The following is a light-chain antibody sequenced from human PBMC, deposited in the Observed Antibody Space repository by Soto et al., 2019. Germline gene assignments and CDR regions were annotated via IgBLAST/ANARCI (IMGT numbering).Light chain of an antibody. CDR3: HQYHNFPRT. CDR1: QSMNAW. J-gene: IGKJ1*01. Sequence: DIQLTQSPSTLSASVGDGVTITCRASQSMNAWLAWYQQKPGQAPNLLIYKASTLESGVPSRFSGSGSGTEFTLTVSSLQPDDFATYYCHQYHNFPRTFGQGTKVEI. CDR2: KAS. V-gene: IGKV1-5*03.